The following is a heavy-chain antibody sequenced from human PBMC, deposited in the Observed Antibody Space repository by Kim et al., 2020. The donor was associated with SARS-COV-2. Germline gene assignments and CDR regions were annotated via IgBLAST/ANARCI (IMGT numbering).Heavy chain of an antibody. D-gene: IGHD2-15*01. Sequence: ASVKVSCKASGYTFTSYGISWVRQAPGQGLEWMGWISAYNGNTNYAQKLQGRVTMTTDTSTSTAYMELRSLRSDDTAVYYCARMVGYCSGGSCDSGWYYYSGMDVWGEGTAVTVSS. V-gene: IGHV1-18*01. CDR3: ARMVGYCSGGSCDSGWYYYSGMDV. J-gene: IGHJ6*02. CDR1: GYTFTSYG. CDR2: ISAYNGNT.